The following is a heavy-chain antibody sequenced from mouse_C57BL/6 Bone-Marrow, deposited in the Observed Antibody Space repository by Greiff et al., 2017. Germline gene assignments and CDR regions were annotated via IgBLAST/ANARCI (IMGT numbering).Heavy chain of an antibody. CDR3: ARGLRYFDV. J-gene: IGHJ1*03. V-gene: IGHV5-17*01. Sequence: EVQLVESGGGLVKPGGSLKLSCAASGMHWVRQAPEKGLEWVAYISSGSSTIYYADTVKGRFTISRDNAKNTLFLQMTSLRSEDTAMYYCARGLRYFDVWGTGTTVTVSS. CDR1: G. CDR2: ISSGSSTI.